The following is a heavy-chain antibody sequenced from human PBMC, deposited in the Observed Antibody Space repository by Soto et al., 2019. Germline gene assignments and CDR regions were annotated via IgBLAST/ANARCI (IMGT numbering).Heavy chain of an antibody. J-gene: IGHJ6*01. CDR3: ASSSWYYYYGMDV. D-gene: IGHD6-13*01. CDR1: GFTFSSYW. CDR2: IKQDGSEK. Sequence: GGSLRLSCAASGFTFSSYWMSRVRQAPGKGLEWVANIKQDGSEKYYVDSVKGRFTISRDNAKNSLYLQMNSLRAEDSAVYYCASSSWYYYYGMDVWGQGTTVTVSS. V-gene: IGHV3-7*01.